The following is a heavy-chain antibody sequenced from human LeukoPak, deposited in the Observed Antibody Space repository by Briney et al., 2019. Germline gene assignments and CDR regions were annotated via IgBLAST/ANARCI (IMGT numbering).Heavy chain of an antibody. CDR3: ARGIGYYYGSGSYSNPFDY. J-gene: IGHJ4*02. CDR1: GYTFTSYD. V-gene: IGHV1-8*01. Sequence: ASVKVSCKASGYTFTSYDINWVRQATGQGLEWMGWMNPNSGNTGYAQKFQGRVTMTRNTSISTAYMELSRLRSEDTAVYYCARGIGYYYGSGSYSNPFDYWGQGTLVTVSS. D-gene: IGHD3-10*01. CDR2: MNPNSGNT.